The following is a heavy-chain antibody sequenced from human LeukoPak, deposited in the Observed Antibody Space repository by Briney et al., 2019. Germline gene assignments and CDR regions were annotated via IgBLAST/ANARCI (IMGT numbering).Heavy chain of an antibody. V-gene: IGHV4-34*01. D-gene: IGHD6-13*01. CDR1: GGSFSGYY. J-gene: IGHJ4*02. CDR2: INHSGST. Sequence: SETLSLTRAVYGGSFSGYYWSWIRQPPGKGLEWIGEINHSGSTNYNPSLKSRVTISVDTSKNQFSLKLSSVTAADTAVYYCARVVGKYSSSWYYWGQGTLVTVSS. CDR3: ARVVGKYSSSWYY.